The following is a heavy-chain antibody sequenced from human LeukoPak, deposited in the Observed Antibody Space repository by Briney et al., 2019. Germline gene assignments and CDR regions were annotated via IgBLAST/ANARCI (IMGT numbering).Heavy chain of an antibody. Sequence: GGCLRPSCAASGFTFSSYAMSSVRQAPGKGLESVSSISGSGGSTYYADSVKGRFTISRDYSKNTLYLQMNSLRAEDRAGYYCTTEDFGVVVDAILGASFDYWGKGTSVTVSS. CDR1: GFTFSSYA. D-gene: IGHD2-15*01. CDR2: ISGSGGST. V-gene: IGHV3-23*01. CDR3: TTEDFGVVVDAILGASFDY. J-gene: IGHJ4*02.